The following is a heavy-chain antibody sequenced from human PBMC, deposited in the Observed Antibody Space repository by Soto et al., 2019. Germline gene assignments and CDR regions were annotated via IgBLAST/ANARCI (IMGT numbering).Heavy chain of an antibody. Sequence: ASETLSLTCAVSGGSISSSNWWSWVRQPPGKGLEWIGEIYHSGSTNYNPSLKSRVTISVDKSKNQFSLKLSSVTAADTAVYYCARVWSGHTYYFDYWGQGTLVTVSS. D-gene: IGHD3-3*01. J-gene: IGHJ4*02. CDR3: ARVWSGHTYYFDY. CDR1: GGSISSSNW. CDR2: IYHSGST. V-gene: IGHV4-4*02.